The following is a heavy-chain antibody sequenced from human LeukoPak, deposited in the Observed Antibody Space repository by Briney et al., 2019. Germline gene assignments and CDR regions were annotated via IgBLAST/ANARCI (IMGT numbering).Heavy chain of an antibody. Sequence: PSETLSLTCTVSGGSISSSSYYWGWIRQPPGKGLEWIGSIYYSGSTYYTPSLKSRVTVSVDTSKNQFSLKLSSVTAADTAVYYCARHSSGRYYYFDYWGQGTLVTVSS. V-gene: IGHV4-39*01. D-gene: IGHD6-19*01. CDR1: GGSISSSSYY. CDR2: IYYSGST. J-gene: IGHJ4*02. CDR3: ARHSSGRYYYFDY.